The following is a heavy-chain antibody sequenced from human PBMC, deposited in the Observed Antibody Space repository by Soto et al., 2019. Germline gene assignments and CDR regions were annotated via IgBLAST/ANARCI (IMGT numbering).Heavy chain of an antibody. V-gene: IGHV1-18*01. Sequence: QVQLVQSGAEVKKPGASVKVSCKASGYTFTSYGISWVRQAPGQGLEWMGWISAYNGNTNSAQKLQGRVTMTTDTXXSTAYMELRSLRSDDTAVYYCARDNRVSYYYGMDVWGQGTTVTVSS. CDR3: ARDNRVSYYYGMDV. CDR1: GYTFTSYG. CDR2: ISAYNGNT. D-gene: IGHD3-16*01. J-gene: IGHJ6*02.